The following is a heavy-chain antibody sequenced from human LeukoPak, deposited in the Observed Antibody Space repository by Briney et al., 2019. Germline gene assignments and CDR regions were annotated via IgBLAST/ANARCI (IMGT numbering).Heavy chain of an antibody. CDR1: GGSFSGYY. Sequence: PSETLSLTCAVYGGSFSGYYWSWIRQPPGKGLEWIGEINHSGSTNYNPSLKSRVTISVDTSKNQFSLRLSSVTAADTAVYYCARACSNSVGYFDLWGRGTLVTVSS. J-gene: IGHJ2*01. CDR2: INHSGST. D-gene: IGHD4-23*01. V-gene: IGHV4-34*01. CDR3: ARACSNSVGYFDL.